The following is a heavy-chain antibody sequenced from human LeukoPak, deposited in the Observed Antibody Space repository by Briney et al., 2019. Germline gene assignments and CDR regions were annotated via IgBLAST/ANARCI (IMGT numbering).Heavy chain of an antibody. D-gene: IGHD3-16*01. J-gene: IGHJ4*02. CDR3: ARDYRTGDYDYVWGSYSLDY. CDR1: GYTFTGYY. Sequence: ASVKVSCKASGYTFTGYYMHWVRQAPGQGLEWMGWINPNSGGTNYAQKLQGRVTMTTDTSTSTAYMELRSLRSDDTAVYYCARDYRTGDYDYVWGSYSLDYWGQGTLVTVSS. CDR2: INPNSGGT. V-gene: IGHV1-2*02.